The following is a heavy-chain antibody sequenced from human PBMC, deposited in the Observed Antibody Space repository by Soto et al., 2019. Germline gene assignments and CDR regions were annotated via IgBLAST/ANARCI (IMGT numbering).Heavy chain of an antibody. J-gene: IGHJ4*02. CDR3: ARGDHSFGPYYFDY. D-gene: IGHD3-16*01. V-gene: IGHV3-48*02. CDR1: GFTFSSYS. CDR2: ISSSSSTI. Sequence: GGSLRLSCAASGFTFSSYSMNWVRQAPGKGLEWVSYISSSSSTIYYADSVKGRFTISRDNAKNSLYLQMNSLRDEDTAVYYGARGDHSFGPYYFDYWGQGTLVTVSS.